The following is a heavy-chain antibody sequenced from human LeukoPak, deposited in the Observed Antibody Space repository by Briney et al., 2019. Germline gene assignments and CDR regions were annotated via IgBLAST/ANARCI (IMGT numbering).Heavy chain of an antibody. V-gene: IGHV4-39*07. J-gene: IGHJ5*02. Sequence: SETLSLTCTVSGGSISSSSYYWGWIRRPPGKGLEWIGSIYYSGSTYYNPSLKSRVTISVDTSKNQFSLKLSSVTAADTAVYYCASDSLHYSNYVWFDPWGQGTLVTVSS. CDR1: GGSISSSSYY. CDR3: ASDSLHYSNYVWFDP. D-gene: IGHD4-11*01. CDR2: IYYSGST.